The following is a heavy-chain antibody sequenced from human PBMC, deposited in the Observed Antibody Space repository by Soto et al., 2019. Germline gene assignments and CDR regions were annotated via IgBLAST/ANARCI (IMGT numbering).Heavy chain of an antibody. Sequence: QVQLVQSGAEVKKPGSSVKVSCKTSGGTFSTSAISWVRQAPGQGLEWVVGIMPVFPTPDYAQNFQGRVTITADDSTTTAYLELTSLRADDTAVYYCARVKVRLQLGGNYYYILDVWGQGTAITVSS. CDR2: IMPVFPTP. CDR1: GGTFSTSA. D-gene: IGHD1-1*01. J-gene: IGHJ6*02. CDR3: ARVKVRLQLGGNYYYILDV. V-gene: IGHV1-69*12.